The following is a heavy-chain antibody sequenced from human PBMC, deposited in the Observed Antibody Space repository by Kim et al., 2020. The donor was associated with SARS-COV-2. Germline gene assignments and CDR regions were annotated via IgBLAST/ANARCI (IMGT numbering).Heavy chain of an antibody. CDR3: ARQGLGYCSGGSCYGAYCGGDCYSGVCDY. V-gene: IGHV4-39*01. D-gene: IGHD2-15*01. CDR2: IYYSGTT. Sequence: SETLSLTCTVSGGSISSSSHYWGWIRQAPGKGLEWIGSIYYSGTTYYNPSLKSRVTISVDTSKNQFSLKLNSVTAADTAVYYCARQGLGYCSGGSCYGAYCGGDCYSGVCDYWGQGTLVTVSS. CDR1: GGSISSSSHY. J-gene: IGHJ4*02.